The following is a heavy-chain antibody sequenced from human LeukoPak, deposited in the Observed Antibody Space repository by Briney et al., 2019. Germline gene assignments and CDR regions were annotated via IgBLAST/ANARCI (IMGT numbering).Heavy chain of an antibody. CDR3: ARMGGISEDDYGDYGGFFDY. V-gene: IGHV4-38-2*02. D-gene: IGHD4-17*01. Sequence: SETLSLTRTVSGYSISSGYYWGWIRQPPGKGLEWIGSIYHSGSTYYNPSLKSRVTISVDTSKNQFSLKLSSVTAADTAVYYCARMGGISEDDYGDYGGFFDYWGQGTLVTVSS. CDR1: GYSISSGYY. CDR2: IYHSGST. J-gene: IGHJ4*02.